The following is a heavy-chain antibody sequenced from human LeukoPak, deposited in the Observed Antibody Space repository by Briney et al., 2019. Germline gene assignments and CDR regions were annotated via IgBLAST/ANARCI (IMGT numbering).Heavy chain of an antibody. J-gene: IGHJ4*02. Sequence: PGGSLRLSCAASGFTFSSYSMNWVRQAPGKGLEWVSSISSSSSYIYYADSVKGRFTISRDNAKNSLYLQMNSPRAEDTAVYYCARDDLVEMATIGAYWGQGTLVTVSS. CDR1: GFTFSSYS. V-gene: IGHV3-21*01. CDR2: ISSSSSYI. CDR3: ARDDLVEMATIGAY. D-gene: IGHD5-24*01.